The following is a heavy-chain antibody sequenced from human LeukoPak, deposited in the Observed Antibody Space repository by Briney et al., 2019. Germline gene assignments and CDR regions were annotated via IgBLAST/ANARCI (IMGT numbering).Heavy chain of an antibody. V-gene: IGHV1-2*06. D-gene: IGHD4-17*01. CDR3: AATVTTSYFDY. CDR1: GYTFTGYY. Sequence: ASVKVSCKASGYTFTGYYMHWVRQAPGQVREWMGRINPNSGGTNYAQKFQGRVTMTRDTSISTAYMELSRLRSDDTAVYYCAATVTTSYFDYWGQGTLVTVSS. CDR2: INPNSGGT. J-gene: IGHJ4*02.